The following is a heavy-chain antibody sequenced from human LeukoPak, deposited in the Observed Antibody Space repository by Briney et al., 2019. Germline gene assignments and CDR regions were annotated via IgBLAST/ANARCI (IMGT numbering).Heavy chain of an antibody. V-gene: IGHV4-59*08. CDR1: GGSVSGYY. J-gene: IGHJ4*02. CDR2: IYSSGST. D-gene: IGHD6-6*01. CDR3: ARHRYTSSSSYFDF. Sequence: SETLSLTCTVSGGSVSGYYWTWIRQPPGKGLEWIGYIYSSGSTNYDPSLKSRVTIAVDTSKNQYSLRLSSVTAADTAVYYCARHRYTSSSSYFDFWGQGTLVTVSS.